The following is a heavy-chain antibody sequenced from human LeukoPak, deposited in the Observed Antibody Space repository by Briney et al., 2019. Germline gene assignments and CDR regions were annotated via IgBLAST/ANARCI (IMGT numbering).Heavy chain of an antibody. V-gene: IGHV3-48*03. Sequence: GGSLRLSCAASGFTFSSYEMNWVRQAPGKGLEWVSYISSSGSTIYYADSVKGRLTISRDNAKNSLYLQMNSLRAEDTAVYYCARAGYDYVWGSYRPDYWGQGTLVTVSS. CDR1: GFTFSSYE. CDR2: ISSSGSTI. CDR3: ARAGYDYVWGSYRPDY. J-gene: IGHJ4*02. D-gene: IGHD3-16*02.